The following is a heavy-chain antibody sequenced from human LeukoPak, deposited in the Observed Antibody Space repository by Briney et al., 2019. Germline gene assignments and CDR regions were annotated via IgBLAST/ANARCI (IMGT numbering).Heavy chain of an antibody. CDR1: GYTFHSYG. J-gene: IGHJ3*01. Sequence: ASVKVSCKASGYTFHSYGISWVRQAPGQGPEWMGWISANYFKTNYAQSLQGRVTMITDTTTSTAYMELRSLRSDDTAVYYCARVRVGADAFDLWGQGTMVPSLQ. V-gene: IGHV1-18*01. CDR3: ARVRVGADAFDL. D-gene: IGHD1-26*01. CDR2: ISANYFKT.